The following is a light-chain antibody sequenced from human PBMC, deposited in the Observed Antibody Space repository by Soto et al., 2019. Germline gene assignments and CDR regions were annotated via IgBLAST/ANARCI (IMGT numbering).Light chain of an antibody. CDR3: QQYGSSPGT. V-gene: IGKV3-20*01. CDR2: GGS. Sequence: EIVLTQSPGTLSLSPGERATLSCRASQSVSSNFLAWYQQKPGQAPKLLISGGSSRATDIPDRFSGSGSVTDFTLTITKLEAEDFAVYSCQQYGSSPGTFGQGTKLEIK. CDR1: QSVSSNF. J-gene: IGKJ2*02.